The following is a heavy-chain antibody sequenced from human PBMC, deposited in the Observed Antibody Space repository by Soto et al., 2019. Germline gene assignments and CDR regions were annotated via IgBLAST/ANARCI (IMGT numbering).Heavy chain of an antibody. CDR2: INTNGVNT. Sequence: EVQLVESGGGLVQPGGSLRLSCAASGFTFSGYSMFWVRQAPGKGLEYVSAINTNGVNTFYAKSVKGRFTISRDNSKNTMYLPMGRLRAEDMAVYYCARGRVEDSSGWATYFDYWGQGTLVTVSS. J-gene: IGHJ4*02. V-gene: IGHV3-64*01. D-gene: IGHD6-19*01. CDR1: GFTFSGYS. CDR3: ARGRVEDSSGWATYFDY.